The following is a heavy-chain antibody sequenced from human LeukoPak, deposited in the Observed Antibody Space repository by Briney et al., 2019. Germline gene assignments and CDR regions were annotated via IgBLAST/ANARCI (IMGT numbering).Heavy chain of an antibody. Sequence: SETLSLTCTVSGGSISSYYWSRIRQPPGKGLEWIGYIYYSGSTNYNPSLKSRVTISVDTSKNQFSLRLTSVTAADTAVYYCARETYYYGSGSNYWGQGTLVTVSS. CDR2: IYYSGST. CDR1: GGSISSYY. CDR3: ARETYYYGSGSNY. J-gene: IGHJ4*02. D-gene: IGHD3-10*01. V-gene: IGHV4-59*12.